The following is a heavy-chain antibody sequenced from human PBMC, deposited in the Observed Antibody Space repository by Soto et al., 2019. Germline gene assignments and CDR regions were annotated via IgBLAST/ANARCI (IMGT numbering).Heavy chain of an antibody. D-gene: IGHD3-22*01. CDR1: GYTFTSYG. J-gene: IGHJ4*02. CDR3: ARGAGSGYYRSPFDY. Sequence: GASVKVSCKASGYTFTSYGISWVRQAPGQGLEWMGWISAYNGNTNYAQKLQGRVTMTTDTSTSTAYMELRSLGSDDTAVYYCARGAGSGYYRSPFDYWGQGTLVTVSS. V-gene: IGHV1-18*01. CDR2: ISAYNGNT.